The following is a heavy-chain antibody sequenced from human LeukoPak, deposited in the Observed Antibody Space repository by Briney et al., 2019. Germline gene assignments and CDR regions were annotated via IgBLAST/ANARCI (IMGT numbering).Heavy chain of an antibody. CDR3: ASYSSSWSYFDY. D-gene: IGHD6-13*01. CDR2: IIPVFGTA. V-gene: IGHV1-69*06. Sequence: SVKVSCKASGGTFSSYAISWVRQAPGQGLEWMGGIIPVFGTANYAQKFQGRVTITADKSTSTAYMELSSLRSEDTAVYYCASYSSSWSYFDYWGQGTLVTVSS. J-gene: IGHJ4*02. CDR1: GGTFSSYA.